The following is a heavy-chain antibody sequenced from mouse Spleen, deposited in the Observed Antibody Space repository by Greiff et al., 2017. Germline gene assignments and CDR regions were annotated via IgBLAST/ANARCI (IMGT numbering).Heavy chain of an antibody. CDR3: ARKDGNYVGYFDY. D-gene: IGHD2-1*01. V-gene: IGHV1-82*01. Sequence: QVQLQQSGPELVKPGASVKISCKASGYAFSSSWMNWVKQRPGKGLEWIGRIYPGDGDTNYNGKFKGKATLTADKSSSTAYMQLSSLTSEDSAVYFCARKDGNYVGYFDYWGQGTTLTVSS. CDR2: IYPGDGDT. CDR1: GYAFSSSW. J-gene: IGHJ2*01.